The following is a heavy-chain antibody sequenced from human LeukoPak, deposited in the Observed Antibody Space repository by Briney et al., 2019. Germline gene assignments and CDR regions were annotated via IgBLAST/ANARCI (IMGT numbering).Heavy chain of an antibody. D-gene: IGHD3-3*01. V-gene: IGHV4-34*01. CDR2: INHSGST. J-gene: IGHJ4*02. CDR1: GGSFSGYY. Sequence: SETLSLTCAVYGGSFSGYYWSWIRQPPGKGLEWIGAINHSGSTNYNPSLKSRVTISVDTSKNQFSLKLSSVTAADTAVYYCARVLRPFTIFGVVNKSIDYFDYWGQGTLVTVSS. CDR3: ARVLRPFTIFGVVNKSIDYFDY.